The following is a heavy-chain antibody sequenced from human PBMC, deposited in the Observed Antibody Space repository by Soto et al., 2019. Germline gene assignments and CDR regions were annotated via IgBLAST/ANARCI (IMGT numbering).Heavy chain of an antibody. J-gene: IGHJ6*02. CDR1: GYTFTSYD. CDR2: MNPNSGNT. D-gene: IGHD2-2*01. CDR3: ARPARGYCSSTSCYYYGMDV. Sequence: ASVKVSCKASGYTFTSYDINWVRQATGQGXEWMGWMNPNSGNTGYAQKFQGRVTMTRNTSISTAYMELSSLRSEDTAVYYCARPARGYCSSTSCYYYGMDVWGQGTTVTVSS. V-gene: IGHV1-8*01.